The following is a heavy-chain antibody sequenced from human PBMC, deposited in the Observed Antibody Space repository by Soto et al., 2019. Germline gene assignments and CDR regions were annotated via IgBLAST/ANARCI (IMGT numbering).Heavy chain of an antibody. CDR2: IKSKTDGGTT. J-gene: IGHJ5*02. CDR1: GFTFSNAW. CDR3: TTDLLYHPPPEFDP. Sequence: GSLRLSCAASGFTFSNAWMSWVRQAPGKGLEWVGRIKSKTDGGTTDYAAPVKGRFTISRDDSKNTLYLQMNSLKTEDTAVYYCTTDLLYHPPPEFDPWGQGTLVTVSS. D-gene: IGHD2-2*01. V-gene: IGHV3-15*01.